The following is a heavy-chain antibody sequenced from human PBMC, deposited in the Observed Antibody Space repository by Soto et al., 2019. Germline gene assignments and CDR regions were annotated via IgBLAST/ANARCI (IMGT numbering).Heavy chain of an antibody. D-gene: IGHD2-2*02. CDR3: ARQEYCSSTSCYTADS. CDR1: GYRFTSYW. J-gene: IGHJ4*02. CDR2: IYLGDSNT. V-gene: IGHV5-51*01. Sequence: PGESLKISCKGSGYRFTSYWIGWVRQMPGKGLEWMGIIYLGDSNTRYSPSFQGQVTISADKSISTAYLQWSSLKASDTAIYYCARQEYCSSTSCYTADSWGQGTLVTVSS.